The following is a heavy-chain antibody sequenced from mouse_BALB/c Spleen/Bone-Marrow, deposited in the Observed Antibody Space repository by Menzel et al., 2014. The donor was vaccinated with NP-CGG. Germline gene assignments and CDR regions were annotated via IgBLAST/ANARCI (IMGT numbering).Heavy chain of an antibody. CDR3: ARWLLPFDY. Sequence: LVESGAELARPGASVKLSCKASGYTFTSYWMQWVKQRPGQGLEWIGAIYPGDGDTRYTQKFKGKATLTADKSSSTAYMQLSSLASEDSAVYYCARWLLPFDYWGQGTTLTVSS. D-gene: IGHD2-3*01. V-gene: IGHV1-87*01. J-gene: IGHJ2*01. CDR2: IYPGDGDT. CDR1: GYTFTSYW.